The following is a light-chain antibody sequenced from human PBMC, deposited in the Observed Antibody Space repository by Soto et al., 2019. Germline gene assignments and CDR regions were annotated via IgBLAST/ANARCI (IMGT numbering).Light chain of an antibody. J-gene: IGKJ5*01. V-gene: IGKV3-15*01. CDR3: QQYNIWPGIT. CDR1: QSVSSN. Sequence: EIVMTQSPAALSVSQGERATLSCRASQSVSSNLAWYQQTPAQAPRLLIYGAYARATGIPARFSGSGSGTEFTLTISSLQSEDLAVYYCQQYNIWPGITVGQVTRLEIK. CDR2: GAY.